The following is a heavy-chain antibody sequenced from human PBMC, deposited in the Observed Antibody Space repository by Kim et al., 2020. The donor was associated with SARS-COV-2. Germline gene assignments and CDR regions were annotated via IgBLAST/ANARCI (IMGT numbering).Heavy chain of an antibody. D-gene: IGHD6-13*01. CDR1: GFTFSSYG. Sequence: GGSLRLSCAASGFTFSSYGMHWVRQAPGKGLEWVAVISYDGSNKNYADSVKGRFTISRDNSKNTLYLQMNSLRAEDTAVYYCARDASGYSSSWTYYYGM. V-gene: IGHV3-33*05. CDR2: ISYDGSNK. J-gene: IGHJ6*01. CDR3: ARDASGYSSSWTYYYGM.